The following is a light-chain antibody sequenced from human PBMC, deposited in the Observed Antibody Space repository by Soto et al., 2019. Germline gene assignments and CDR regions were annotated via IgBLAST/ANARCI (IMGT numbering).Light chain of an antibody. CDR2: AAS. V-gene: IGKV1-27*01. CDR1: QDIRNF. CDR3: QKYSSVPV. J-gene: IGKJ3*01. Sequence: DIQMTPSPTSLSASVGDRVTITCRASQDIRNFVAWYQQKRGKAPKLLIYAASTLQSGVPSRFSGSGSGTDFTLTINSLKPEDVATYSCQKYSSVPVFGPGTKVEIK.